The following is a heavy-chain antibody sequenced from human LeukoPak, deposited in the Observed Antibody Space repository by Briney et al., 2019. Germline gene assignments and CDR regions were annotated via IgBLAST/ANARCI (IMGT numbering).Heavy chain of an antibody. V-gene: IGHV5-51*01. CDR2: IYPGDSDT. CDR1: GYSFTSYW. CDR3: ARPLLRYFDTHAFDI. Sequence: GESLKISRKGFGYSFTSYWIGWVRQMPGKGLEWMGIIYPGDSDTRYSPSFHGQVTMSVDKSINTAYLQWSSLKASDTAVYYCARPLLRYFDTHAFDIWGQGTMVTVSS. J-gene: IGHJ3*02. D-gene: IGHD3-9*01.